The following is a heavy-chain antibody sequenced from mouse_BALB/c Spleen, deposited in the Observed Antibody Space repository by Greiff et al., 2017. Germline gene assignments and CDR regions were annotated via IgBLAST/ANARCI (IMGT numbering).Heavy chain of an antibody. CDR3: ARDYGNYGAFYYAMDY. Sequence: VHLVESGPGLVAPSQSLSITCTVSGFSLTSYGVHWVRQPPGKGLEWLGVIWAGGSTNYNSALMSRLSISKDNSKSQVFLKMNSLQTDDTAMYYCARDYGNYGAFYYAMDYWGQGTSVTVSS. D-gene: IGHD2-1*01. J-gene: IGHJ4*01. V-gene: IGHV2-9*02. CDR2: IWAGGST. CDR1: GFSLTSYG.